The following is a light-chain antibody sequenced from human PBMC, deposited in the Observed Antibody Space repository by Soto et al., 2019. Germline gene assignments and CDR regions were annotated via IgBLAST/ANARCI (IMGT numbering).Light chain of an antibody. Sequence: AIQLTQSPSSLSASVGDRVTITCRASTAIRTDLSWYQQKPGKVPKVLIYAATSLHSGVPSRFSGSGSGTDFTLTISSLQPEDFATYFCQQFYYYPHTFGQGTKLEV. CDR2: AAT. CDR1: TAIRTD. J-gene: IGKJ2*01. CDR3: QQFYYYPHT. V-gene: IGKV1-6*01.